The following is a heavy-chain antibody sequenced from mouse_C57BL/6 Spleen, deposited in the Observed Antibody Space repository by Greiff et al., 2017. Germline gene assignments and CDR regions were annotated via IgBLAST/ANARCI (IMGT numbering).Heavy chain of an antibody. CDR1: GYSITSGYY. CDR2: ISYDGSN. J-gene: IGHJ4*01. D-gene: IGHD4-1*01. CDR3: ARGEELGRFYAMDY. Sequence: EVKLQESGPGLVKPSQSLSLTCSVTGYSITSGYYWNWIRQFPGNKLEWMGYISYDGSNNYNPSLKNRISITRDTSKNQFFLKLNSVTTEDTATYYCARGEELGRFYAMDYWGQGTSVTVSS. V-gene: IGHV3-6*01.